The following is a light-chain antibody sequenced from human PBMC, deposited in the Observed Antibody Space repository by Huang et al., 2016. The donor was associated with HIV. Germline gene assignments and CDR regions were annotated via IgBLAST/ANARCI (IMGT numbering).Light chain of an antibody. CDR2: SAS. Sequence: DIQMTQSPSSLSASVGDRVTITCRASENIRRYLNWYQQKPGKPPKLLIHSASTLQSGVPSRFSCSGSGTDFTLTITSLRPEDFATYYCQGSLSIPHTFGQGTNLEIK. CDR1: ENIRRY. J-gene: IGKJ2*01. CDR3: QGSLSIPHT. V-gene: IGKV1-39*01.